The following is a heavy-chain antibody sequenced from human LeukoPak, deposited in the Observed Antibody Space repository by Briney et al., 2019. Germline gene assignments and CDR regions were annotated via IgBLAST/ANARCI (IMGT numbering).Heavy chain of an antibody. D-gene: IGHD6-13*01. CDR3: ASYRYSMDAFDI. V-gene: IGHV3-48*03. CDR1: GFTFSSYE. CDR2: ISSSGGSI. Sequence: GSLRLSCAASGFTFSSYEMNWVRQAPGKGLEWVSYISSSGGSIYYADSIKGRFTISRDNAKNSLYLQMNSLRAEDTAVYYCASYRYSMDAFDIWGQGTMVTVSS. J-gene: IGHJ3*02.